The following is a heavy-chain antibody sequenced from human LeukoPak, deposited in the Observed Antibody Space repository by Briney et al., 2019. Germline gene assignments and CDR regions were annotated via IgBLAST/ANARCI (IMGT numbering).Heavy chain of an antibody. Sequence: GGSLRLSCAASGFTFSSYSMNWVRQAPGKGLEWVSSISSSSSYIYYADSVKGRFTISRDNAKNSLYLQTNSLRAEDTAVYYCARDDGEMATCFDYWGQGTLVTVSS. J-gene: IGHJ4*02. CDR2: ISSSSSYI. CDR3: ARDDGEMATCFDY. CDR1: GFTFSSYS. V-gene: IGHV3-21*01. D-gene: IGHD5-24*01.